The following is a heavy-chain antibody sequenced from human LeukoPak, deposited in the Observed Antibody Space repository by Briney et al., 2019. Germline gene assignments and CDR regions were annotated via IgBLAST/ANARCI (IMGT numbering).Heavy chain of an antibody. D-gene: IGHD2-2*01. CDR2: INSDGNIT. CDR3: AREPASMNRVFDI. CDR1: GFTFSNYW. V-gene: IGHV3-74*01. Sequence: GGSLRLSCAASGFTFSNYWMHWVRQAPGKELVWVSRINSDGNITSYADSVKGRFTISRDNAKNTLYLQMNSLRVEDMAVYFCAREPASMNRVFDIWGQGTMVTVSS. J-gene: IGHJ3*02.